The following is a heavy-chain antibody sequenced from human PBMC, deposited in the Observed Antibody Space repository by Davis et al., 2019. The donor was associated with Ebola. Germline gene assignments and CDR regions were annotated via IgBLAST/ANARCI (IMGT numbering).Heavy chain of an antibody. J-gene: IGHJ4*02. CDR3: ARGSGKLGLFDY. Sequence: LRLSCAVSGGSISSGGYSWSWIRQPPGKGLEWIGYIYHSGSTYYNPSLKSRVTISVDRSKNQFSLKLSSVTAADTAVYYCARGSGKLGLFDYWGQGTLVTVSS. CDR1: GGSISSGGYS. V-gene: IGHV4-30-2*01. D-gene: IGHD7-27*01. CDR2: IYHSGST.